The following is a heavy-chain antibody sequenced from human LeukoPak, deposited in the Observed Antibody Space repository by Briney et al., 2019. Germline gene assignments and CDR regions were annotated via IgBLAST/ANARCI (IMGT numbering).Heavy chain of an antibody. CDR3: ARPSLGHSSGADAFDI. CDR1: GYSISSGYY. Sequence: SETLSLTCTVSGYSISSGYYWTWIRQPPGKGLEWIGSIWHSGSTYYNPSLKSRVSISLDTSKNHFSLKLSSVTAADTAVYYCARPSLGHSSGADAFDIWGQGTMVTVSS. V-gene: IGHV4-38-2*02. J-gene: IGHJ3*02. CDR2: IWHSGST. D-gene: IGHD6-19*01.